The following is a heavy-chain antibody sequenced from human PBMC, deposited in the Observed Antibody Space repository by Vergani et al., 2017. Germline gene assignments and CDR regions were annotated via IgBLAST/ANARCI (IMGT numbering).Heavy chain of an antibody. CDR3: AREPGAYGDYAPPRDY. CDR1: GYTFTSYG. Sequence: QVQLVQSGAEVKKPGASVKVSCKASGYTFTSYGISWVRQAPGQGLEWMGGISAYNGNTNYAQKLQGRVTMTTDTSTSTAYMELRGLRSDDTGVYYCAREPGAYGDYAPPRDYWGQGTLVTVSS. V-gene: IGHV1-18*01. D-gene: IGHD4-17*01. J-gene: IGHJ4*02. CDR2: ISAYNGNT.